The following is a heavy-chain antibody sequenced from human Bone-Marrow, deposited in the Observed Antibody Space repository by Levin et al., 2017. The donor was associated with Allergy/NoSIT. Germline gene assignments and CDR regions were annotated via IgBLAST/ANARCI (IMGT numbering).Heavy chain of an antibody. V-gene: IGHV4-39*01. J-gene: IGHJ4*02. CDR2: IYYSGTT. CDR1: GGSISSTNYH. D-gene: IGHD6-13*01. CDR3: NGAPANWQLVFSYFDY. Sequence: PSETLSLTCTVSGGSISSTNYHWGWIRQPPGKGLEWIGTIYYSGTTYYNPSLKSRVTISVDTSKNQFSLKMTSVTAADTAVYYCNGAPANWQLVFSYFDYWGQGTLVTVSS.